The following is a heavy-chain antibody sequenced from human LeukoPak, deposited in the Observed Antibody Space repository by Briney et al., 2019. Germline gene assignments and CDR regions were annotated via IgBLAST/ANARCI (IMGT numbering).Heavy chain of an antibody. Sequence: GSSVKVSCKASGGTFSSYAISWVRQAPGQGLEWMGGIIPIFGTANYAQKFQGRVTITADESTSAAYMELSSLRSEDTAVYYCARDKGIGTTGTTWSDAFDIWGQGTMVTVSS. CDR1: GGTFSSYA. CDR2: IIPIFGTA. J-gene: IGHJ3*02. CDR3: ARDKGIGTTGTTWSDAFDI. V-gene: IGHV1-69*01. D-gene: IGHD1-1*01.